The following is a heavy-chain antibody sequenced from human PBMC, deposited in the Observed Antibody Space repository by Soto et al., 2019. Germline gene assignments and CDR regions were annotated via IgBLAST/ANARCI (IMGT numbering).Heavy chain of an antibody. J-gene: IGHJ4*02. CDR1: GGTFTSYS. Sequence: QVQLVQSGAEVKKPGSSVKVSCKASGGTFTSYSITWVRQAPGQGLEWMGRIIPVLGIVNYAQKFQGRVTITADKSTTTAYMELSSPRSEDTAVYYCARDGLGTTRRYFDSWGQGTLVTVSS. CDR3: ARDGLGTTRRYFDS. V-gene: IGHV1-69*04. D-gene: IGHD1-1*01. CDR2: IIPVLGIV.